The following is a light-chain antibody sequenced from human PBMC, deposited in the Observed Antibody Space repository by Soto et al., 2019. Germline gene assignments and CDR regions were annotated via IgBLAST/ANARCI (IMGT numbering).Light chain of an antibody. CDR1: QSVTSTY. V-gene: IGKV3-15*01. CDR3: QQYNNWPRT. J-gene: IGKJ1*01. CDR2: GAS. Sequence: EIVLTQSPATLSLSPGQRATLSFRASQSVTSTYLGWYQQKPGQAPRVLIYGASTRATGIPARFSGSGSGTEFTLTISSLQSEDLAAYYCQQYNNWPRTFGQGTKVHI.